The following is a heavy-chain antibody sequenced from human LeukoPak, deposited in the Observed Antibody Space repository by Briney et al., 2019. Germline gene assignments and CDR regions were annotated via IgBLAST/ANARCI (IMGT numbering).Heavy chain of an antibody. J-gene: IGHJ4*02. D-gene: IGHD5-18*01. CDR2: ISGSGAYT. V-gene: IGHV3-23*01. CDR3: AKETATSHGHPLDY. Sequence: GGSLSLSSAAAGYTFRTYAKSLARQAPGKGLEWVSTISGSGAYTFYADSVKGRFTISRDNSKNTLYLQMNSLRDDDTAVYYCAKETATSHGHPLDYWGQGTLVTVSS. CDR1: GYTFRTYA.